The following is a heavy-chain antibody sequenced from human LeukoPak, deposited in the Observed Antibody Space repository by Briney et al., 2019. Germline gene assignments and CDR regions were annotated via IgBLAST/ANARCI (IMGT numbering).Heavy chain of an antibody. J-gene: IGHJ6*02. CDR1: GFTFSSYA. CDR3: ARGPQWLVSFYYYGMDV. D-gene: IGHD6-19*01. CDR2: ISYDGSNK. Sequence: GGSLRLSCAASGFTFSSYAMHWVRQAPGKGLEWVAVISYDGSNKYYADSVKGRFTISRDNSKNTLYLQMNSLRAEDTAVYYCARGPQWLVSFYYYGMDVWGQGTTVTASS. V-gene: IGHV3-30*04.